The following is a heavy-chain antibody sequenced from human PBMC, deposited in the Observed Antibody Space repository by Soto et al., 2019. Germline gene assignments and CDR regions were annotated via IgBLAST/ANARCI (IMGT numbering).Heavy chain of an antibody. CDR3: AKEVLAAGQGWFDP. CDR2: ISYDENTK. D-gene: IGHD6-25*01. V-gene: IGHV3-30*18. CDR1: GFTFSTYD. J-gene: IGHJ5*02. Sequence: QVQLVESGGGVVQPGRSLRLSCEASGFTFSTYDMHWVRQAPGKGLEWVAIISYDENTKYYADSLKGRFTISRDNSKNTIYLDINNVTPEDTAVYYCAKEVLAAGQGWFDPWGQGTLVTVSS.